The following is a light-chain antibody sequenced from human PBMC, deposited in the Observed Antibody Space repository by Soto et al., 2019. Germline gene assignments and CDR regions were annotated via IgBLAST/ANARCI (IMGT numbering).Light chain of an antibody. J-gene: IGKJ1*01. Sequence: EIMITHSPATLPVSPGARATLSSRARQSVNSNLAWYQQKPGQAARLLIYGASTRATGMPARFSGSGSGTEVTLAISSLQSEDFAVYYCQQYSNWPPWTCGQGTTGDIK. CDR1: QSVNSN. CDR2: GAS. CDR3: QQYSNWPPWT. V-gene: IGKV3-15*01.